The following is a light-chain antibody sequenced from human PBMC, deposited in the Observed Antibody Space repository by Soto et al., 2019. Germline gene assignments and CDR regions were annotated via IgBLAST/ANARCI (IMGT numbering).Light chain of an antibody. Sequence: EIVITQSPATLSVSPGERATLSCRASQSISSNLAWFQQKPGQAPRLLIYGVSSRATGVPPRFNGGGSGTEFTLTIGSLQSEDFAVYYCQQYKKWPRTFHQGTEV. CDR3: QQYKKWPRT. J-gene: IGKJ1*01. V-gene: IGKV3-15*01. CDR1: QSISSN. CDR2: GVS.